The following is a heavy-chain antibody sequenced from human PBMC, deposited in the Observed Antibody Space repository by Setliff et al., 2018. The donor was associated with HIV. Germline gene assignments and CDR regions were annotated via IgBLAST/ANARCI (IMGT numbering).Heavy chain of an antibody. D-gene: IGHD3-3*02. Sequence: PSETLSLTCNISGGSISGYLWTWVRQAPDTGLEWIGFISYSGNTRYNPSLKSRVNMSVDTSRNQFSLRVKSMTAADTAVYYCARLVEDRLTSFLVYYYYYMDVWGKGTTVTVSS. J-gene: IGHJ6*03. CDR2: ISYSGNT. V-gene: IGHV4-59*08. CDR3: ARLVEDRLTSFLVYYYYYMDV. CDR1: GGSISGYL.